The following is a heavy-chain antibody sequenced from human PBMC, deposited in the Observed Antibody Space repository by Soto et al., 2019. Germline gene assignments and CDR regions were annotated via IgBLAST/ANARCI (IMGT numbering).Heavy chain of an antibody. CDR3: AGGSGWLIDH. V-gene: IGHV3-7*04. CDR2: IRQDGSED. Sequence: EVQLVESGGGLVQPGGSLRLSCAASGFTFSNFWTNWVRQAPGRGLEWLAIIRQDGSEDLYVDSLKDRFTISRDNAKNSLYLQINSLRAEDTAVYYCAGGSGWLIDHWGQGTLVTVSS. CDR1: GFTFSNFW. D-gene: IGHD3-10*01. J-gene: IGHJ4*02.